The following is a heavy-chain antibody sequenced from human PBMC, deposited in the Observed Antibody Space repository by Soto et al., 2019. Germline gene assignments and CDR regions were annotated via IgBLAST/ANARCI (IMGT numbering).Heavy chain of an antibody. Sequence: QVQLVQSGAEVKKPGSSVKVSCKASGGTFSSYAISWVRQAPGQGLEWMGGIVPIIGAAQYAEKFRARVNIIADEFTSTAYMELSSLTSEDTAVYYCARESLRKGWVWNYFEYWGQGTLATVFS. V-gene: IGHV1-69*01. D-gene: IGHD1-26*01. CDR2: IVPIIGAA. J-gene: IGHJ4*02. CDR1: GGTFSSYA. CDR3: ARESLRKGWVWNYFEY.